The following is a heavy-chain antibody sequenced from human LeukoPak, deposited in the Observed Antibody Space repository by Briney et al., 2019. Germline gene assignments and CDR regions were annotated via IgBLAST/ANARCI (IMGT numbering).Heavy chain of an antibody. Sequence: KPGGSLRLFCTLSGYPVSRYYERCLRQAPGKELEWVSVIYSGGSTYYADSVKGRFTISRDNSKNTLYLQMNSLRAEDTAVYYCEGGDSGSYYDLDYRGQGTLVTVSS. CDR3: EGGDSGSYYDLDY. CDR1: GYPVSRYY. V-gene: IGHV3-53*01. J-gene: IGHJ4*02. D-gene: IGHD3-10*01. CDR2: IYSGGST.